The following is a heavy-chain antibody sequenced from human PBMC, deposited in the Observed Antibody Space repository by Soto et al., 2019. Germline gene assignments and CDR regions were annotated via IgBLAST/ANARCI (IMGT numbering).Heavy chain of an antibody. Sequence: SETLSLTCTVSGGCISSSSYYWGWIRQPPGKGLEWIGSIHYSGSTYYNPSLKSRVTISVDTSKNQFSLKLSSVTAADTAVYYCARRLYYDSSGFEGGGMDVWGQGTTVTVSS. V-gene: IGHV4-39*01. J-gene: IGHJ6*02. CDR3: ARRLYYDSSGFEGGGMDV. CDR1: GGCISSSSYY. D-gene: IGHD3-22*01. CDR2: IHYSGST.